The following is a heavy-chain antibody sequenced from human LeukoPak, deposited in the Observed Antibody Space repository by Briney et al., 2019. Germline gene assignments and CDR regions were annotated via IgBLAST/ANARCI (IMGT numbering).Heavy chain of an antibody. CDR2: INIDGTRT. D-gene: IGHD3-3*01. Sequence: GGSLRLSCAASGFTFSNYWVHWVRQAPGKGLVWVSRINIDGTRTDYAGSVRGRFTISRDNVRNAVSLEMNSLTAEDTAVYYCVRSMSGRNDFWGQGTLVTVSS. CDR3: VRSMSGRNDF. V-gene: IGHV3-74*01. CDR1: GFTFSNYW. J-gene: IGHJ4*02.